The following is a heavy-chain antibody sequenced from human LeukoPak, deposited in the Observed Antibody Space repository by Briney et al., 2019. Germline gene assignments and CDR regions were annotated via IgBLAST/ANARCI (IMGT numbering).Heavy chain of an antibody. V-gene: IGHV4-38-2*01. CDR2: IYHRGST. CDR3: ARVTAAGTGNFQH. CDR1: GYSISSGYY. D-gene: IGHD6-13*01. J-gene: IGHJ1*01. Sequence: SETLSLTCAVSGYSISSGYYWGWIRQPPGKGLEWIGSIYHRGSTYYNPSLKSRVTISVDTSKNQFSLKLSSVTAADTAVYYCARVTAAGTGNFQHWGQGTLVNFSS.